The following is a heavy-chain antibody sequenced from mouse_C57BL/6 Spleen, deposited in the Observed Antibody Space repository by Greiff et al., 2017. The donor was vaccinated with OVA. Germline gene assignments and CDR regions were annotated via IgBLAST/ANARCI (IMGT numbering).Heavy chain of an antibody. J-gene: IGHJ2*01. D-gene: IGHD3-3*01. CDR1: GFTFSDYG. V-gene: IGHV5-17*01. CDR3: ARVGLGRGYFDY. CDR2: ISSGSSTI. Sequence: EVQLVESGGGLVKPGGSLKLSCAASGFTFSDYGMHWVRQAPEQGLEWVAYISSGSSTIYYADTVKGRFTISRDNAKNTLFLQMTSLRSEDTAMYYCARVGLGRGYFDYWGQGTTLTVSS.